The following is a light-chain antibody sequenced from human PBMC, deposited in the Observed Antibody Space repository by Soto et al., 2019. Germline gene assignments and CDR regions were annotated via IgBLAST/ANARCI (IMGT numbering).Light chain of an antibody. CDR3: QQYGSSPQT. J-gene: IGKJ2*01. Sequence: EIVLTQSPGTLSLSPGERATISCRARQSITSSYLAWYQQKPGQAPRLLIYGASSRATGTPDRFSGSGSGRDFTLTISRLETEDFAVYYCQQYGSSPQTFGQGTKVEIK. CDR1: QSITSSY. V-gene: IGKV3-20*01. CDR2: GAS.